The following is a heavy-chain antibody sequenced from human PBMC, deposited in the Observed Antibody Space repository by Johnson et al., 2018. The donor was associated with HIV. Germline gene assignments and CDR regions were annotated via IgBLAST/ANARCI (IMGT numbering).Heavy chain of an antibody. CDR2: ISWNSGRI. Sequence: VQLVESGGGLVQPGRSLRLSCAASGFIFDDYAMHWVRQAPGKGLEWVSGISWNSGRIAYADSVKGRFTISRDNAKNSLYLQMTSLRPEDTALYHCAKARGSSGYYDAFDIWGQGTMVTVSS. CDR3: AKARGSSGYYDAFDI. J-gene: IGHJ3*02. D-gene: IGHD3-22*01. V-gene: IGHV3-9*01. CDR1: GFIFDDYA.